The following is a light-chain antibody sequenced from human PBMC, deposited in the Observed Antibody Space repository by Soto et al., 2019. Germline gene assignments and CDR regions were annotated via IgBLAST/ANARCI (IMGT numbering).Light chain of an antibody. CDR3: SSKSGRNKFG. CDR1: SSDVGGYNY. V-gene: IGLV2-8*01. J-gene: IGLJ2*01. Sequence: QSALTQPPSASGSPGQSVTISCTGTSSDVGGYNYVSWYQQHPGKAPKLMIYEVSKRPSGVPDRFSGSKSGNTASLTVSGLQAGGEGYYYRSSKSGRNKFGIGGGTKLTVL. CDR2: EVS.